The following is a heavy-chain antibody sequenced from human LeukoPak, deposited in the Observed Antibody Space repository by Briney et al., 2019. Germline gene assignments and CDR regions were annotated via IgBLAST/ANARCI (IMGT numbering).Heavy chain of an antibody. J-gene: IGHJ6*03. D-gene: IGHD2-21*02. CDR3: ARIYCGGDCRGYYYHYYMDV. Sequence: PSETLSLTCTVSGYSFSRGYYWGWIRQPPGKGLEWIGTIYHSGNTYYDPSLKSRVTISVDTSKNQFSLKLSSVTAADTAVYYCARIYCGGDCRGYYYHYYMDVWGKGTTVTISS. CDR2: IYHSGNT. CDR1: GYSFSRGYY. V-gene: IGHV4-38-2*02.